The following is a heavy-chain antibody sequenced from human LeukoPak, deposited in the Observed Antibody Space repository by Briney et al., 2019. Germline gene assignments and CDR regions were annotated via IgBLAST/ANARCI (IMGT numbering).Heavy chain of an antibody. CDR1: GFTVSSTY. J-gene: IGHJ4*02. CDR2: IYIDGTT. Sequence: GGSLRLSCAASGFTVSSTYMTWVRQAPGKGLEWVSIIYIDGTTYYADSVKGRFTISRDNAKNSLYLQMNSLRAEDTAVYYCARAEQLELFDYWGQGTLVTVSS. D-gene: IGHD6-13*01. V-gene: IGHV3-66*01. CDR3: ARAEQLELFDY.